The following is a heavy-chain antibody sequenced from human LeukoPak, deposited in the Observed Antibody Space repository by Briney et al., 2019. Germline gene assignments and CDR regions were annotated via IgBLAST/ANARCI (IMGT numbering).Heavy chain of an antibody. CDR3: AKGRRITIFGVVVDY. J-gene: IGHJ4*02. V-gene: IGHV3-7*03. Sequence: GGSLRLSCAASGFTFSSYWMSWVRQAPGKGLEWVANIKQDGSEKYYVDSVKGRFTISRDNAKNSLYLQMNSLRAEDTAVYYCAKGRRITIFGVVVDYWGQGTLATVSS. CDR2: IKQDGSEK. CDR1: GFTFSSYW. D-gene: IGHD3-3*01.